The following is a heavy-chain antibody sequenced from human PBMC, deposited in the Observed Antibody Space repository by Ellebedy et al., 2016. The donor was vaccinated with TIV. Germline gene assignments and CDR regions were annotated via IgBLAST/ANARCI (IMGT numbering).Heavy chain of an antibody. V-gene: IGHV4-59*01. Sequence: PSETLSLTCTVPGDSISSSFWSWIRQPPGKGLEWIGYIHHSGSTNYNPSLKSRLTMLIDMSKNQFSLKLTSVTAADTAVYYCARDLYDILPGHGGYFDYWGQGSLVTVAS. CDR1: GDSISSSF. CDR2: IHHSGST. J-gene: IGHJ4*02. CDR3: ARDLYDILPGHGGYFDY. D-gene: IGHD3-9*01.